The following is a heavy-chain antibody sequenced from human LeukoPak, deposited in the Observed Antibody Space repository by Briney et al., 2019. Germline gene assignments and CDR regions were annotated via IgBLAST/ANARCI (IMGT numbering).Heavy chain of an antibody. CDR1: GFTFSSYA. CDR2: ISYDGSNK. Sequence: GSLRLSCAASGFTFSSYAMHWVRQAPGKGLEWVAVISYDGSNKYYADSVKGRFTISRDNSKNTLYLQMNSLRAEDTAVYYCAREDIVVVPATYSGYDTAVSTFDYWGQGTLVTVSS. CDR3: AREDIVVVPATYSGYDTAVSTFDY. J-gene: IGHJ4*02. V-gene: IGHV3-30*01. D-gene: IGHD2-2*01.